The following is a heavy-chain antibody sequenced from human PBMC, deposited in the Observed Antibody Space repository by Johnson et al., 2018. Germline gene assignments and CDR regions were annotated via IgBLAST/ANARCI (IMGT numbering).Heavy chain of an antibody. CDR3: AREYSSARWGMDV. CDR1: GFTFSSFA. D-gene: IGHD6-25*01. Sequence: QVQLVESGGGVVQPGRSLRLSCAASGFTFSSFALHWVRQAPGKGLEWVAVISYDGSNKYYADSVKGRFTISRDNSKNTLYLQMNSLRAEDTAGYYCAREYSSARWGMDVWGKGTTVTVSS. CDR2: ISYDGSNK. V-gene: IGHV3-30*04. J-gene: IGHJ6*03.